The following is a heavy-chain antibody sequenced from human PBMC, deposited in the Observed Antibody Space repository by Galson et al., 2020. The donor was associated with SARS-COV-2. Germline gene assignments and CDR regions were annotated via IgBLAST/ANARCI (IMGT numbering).Heavy chain of an antibody. D-gene: IGHD3-3*01. CDR2: IYYTGSTSYNPS. CDR3: ARDFTVFGVVPGWFDP. J-gene: IGHJ5*02. CDR1: GGSISSYY. V-gene: IGHV4-59*01. Sequence: SETLSLTCTVSGGSISSYYWSWIRQSPGRGLAWIGYIYYTGSTSYNPSNYNPSLKSRVTISVDTSKNQISLRLNSVTAADTAVYYCARDFTVFGVVPGWFDPWGQGTLVTVSS.